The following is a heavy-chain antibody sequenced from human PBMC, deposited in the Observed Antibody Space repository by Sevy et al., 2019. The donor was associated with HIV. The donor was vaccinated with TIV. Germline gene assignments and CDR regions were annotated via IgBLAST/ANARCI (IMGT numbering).Heavy chain of an antibody. V-gene: IGHV3-23*01. CDR2: IGGSGTST. CDR3: PKRGNYDSRYWYFDL. Sequence: GGSLRLSCEASGFTFSCCAMTWVRQTPGKGLEWVSTIGGSGTSTFYADSVRGRFIISRDNSKNTLFLQMNSLRAEDTAVYFCPKRGNYDSRYWYFDLWGRGTLVTVSS. D-gene: IGHD3-22*01. J-gene: IGHJ2*01. CDR1: GFTFSCCA.